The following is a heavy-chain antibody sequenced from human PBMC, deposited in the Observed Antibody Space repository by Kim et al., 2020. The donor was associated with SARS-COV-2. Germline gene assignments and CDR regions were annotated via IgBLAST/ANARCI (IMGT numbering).Heavy chain of an antibody. Sequence: SETLSLTCTVSGGSISSGGYYWSWIRQHPGKGLEWIGYIYYSGSTYYNPSLKSRVTISVDTSKNQFSLKLSSVTAADTAVYYCARDPGDILTGLRWYYGMDVWGQGTTVTVSS. CDR1: GGSISSGGYY. J-gene: IGHJ6*02. CDR3: ARDPGDILTGLRWYYGMDV. V-gene: IGHV4-31*03. D-gene: IGHD3-9*01. CDR2: IYYSGST.